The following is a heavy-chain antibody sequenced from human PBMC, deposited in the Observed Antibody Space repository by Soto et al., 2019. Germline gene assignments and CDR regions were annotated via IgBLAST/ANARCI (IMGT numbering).Heavy chain of an antibody. CDR2: IYSGGST. V-gene: IGHV3-66*01. CDR1: GFTVSNNY. Sequence: EEQLVESGGDLVQPGGSLRLSCAASGFTVSNNYMSWVRQAPGKGLEWVSLIYSGGSTYYADSVKGRFTISRDSSKNTLYLQMNSLRVEDTAMYYFAASSHKSYWGQGTLVTVSS. J-gene: IGHJ4*02. CDR3: AASSHKSY.